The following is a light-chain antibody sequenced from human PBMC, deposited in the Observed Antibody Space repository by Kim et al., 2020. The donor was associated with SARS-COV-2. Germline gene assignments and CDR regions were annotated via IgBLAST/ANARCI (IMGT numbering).Light chain of an antibody. J-gene: IGKJ2*01. V-gene: IGKV3-20*01. CDR1: QSISSEF. CDR3: QQYTTSPPAYT. Sequence: PGERATLSGRASQSISSEFLAWYQQISGQPPRLLIFGASNRAAGIPDRFSGGGSGTDFTITITRLEPADSAVYYCQQYTTSPPAYTFGQGTKLEI. CDR2: GAS.